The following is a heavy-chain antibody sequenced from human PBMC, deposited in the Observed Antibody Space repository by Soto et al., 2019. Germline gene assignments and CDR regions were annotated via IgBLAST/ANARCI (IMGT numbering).Heavy chain of an antibody. CDR1: GYTFTGYY. J-gene: IGHJ4*02. CDR2: INPNSGGT. CDR3: ARTLYGDNVDY. D-gene: IGHD4-17*01. V-gene: IGHV1-2*04. Sequence: ASVKVSCKASGYTFTGYYIHWVRQAPGQGLEWMGWINPNSGGTNYAQKFQGWVTMTRDTSISTAYMELSRLRSDDTAVYYCARTLYGDNVDYWGQGTLVTVSS.